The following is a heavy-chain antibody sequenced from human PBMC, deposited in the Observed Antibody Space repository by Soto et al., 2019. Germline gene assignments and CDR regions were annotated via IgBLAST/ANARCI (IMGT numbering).Heavy chain of an antibody. CDR1: GFTFSSYA. V-gene: IGHV3-23*01. D-gene: IGHD5-12*01. CDR3: AKDEDKEWPRGENPDY. Sequence: GGSLRLSCAASGFTFSSYAMSWVRQAPGKGLEWVSAISGSGGSTYYADSVKGRFTISRDNSKNTLYLQMNSLRAEDTAVYYCAKDEDKEWPRGENPDYWGQGTLVTVSS. J-gene: IGHJ4*02. CDR2: ISGSGGST.